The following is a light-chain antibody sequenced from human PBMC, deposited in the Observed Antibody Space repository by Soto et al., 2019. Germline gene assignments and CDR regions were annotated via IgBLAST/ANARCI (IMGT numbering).Light chain of an antibody. V-gene: IGLV1-40*01. CDR2: GSS. CDR1: SSNFGAGYD. J-gene: IGLJ2*01. CDR3: QSFDVILSGVI. Sequence: QAVVTQPPSVSGATGQSVTIYCTGSSSNFGAGYDVHWYQQLPGTAPKLLIYGSSNRPSGVPVRFSGSKSGTSASLAITGLQAEDEADYYCQSFDVILSGVIFGGGTKLTVL.